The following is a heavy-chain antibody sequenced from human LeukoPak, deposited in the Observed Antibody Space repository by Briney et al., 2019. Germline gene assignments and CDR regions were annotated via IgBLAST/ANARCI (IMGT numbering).Heavy chain of an antibody. CDR2: ITCSSSYI. CDR1: GFTLSSYR. Sequence: GGSLRLSCAASGFTLSSYRMIWVRQAPGKGLEWVSSITCSSSYIYYADSVKGRFTISRDNAKNSLYLQMNSLRAEDTALYYCARGMTDFEYWGQGDLVTVSS. CDR3: ARGMTDFEY. J-gene: IGHJ4*02. V-gene: IGHV3-21*04.